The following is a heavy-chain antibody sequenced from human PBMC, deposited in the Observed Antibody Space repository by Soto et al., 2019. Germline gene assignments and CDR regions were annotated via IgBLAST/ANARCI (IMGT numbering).Heavy chain of an antibody. CDR1: GGSVSSGIYY. CDR3: ARLSAAWFDP. Sequence: QVQLQESGPGLVKPSETLSLTCTVSGGSVSSGIYYWGWIRQPPGKGLEWIGYIYHSGSTNYNPSLKGRVTISVDTSKNQFSLSLTSVSAADTAVYYCARLSAAWFDPWGQGTLVTVAS. CDR2: IYHSGST. V-gene: IGHV4-61*01. J-gene: IGHJ5*02. D-gene: IGHD6-19*01.